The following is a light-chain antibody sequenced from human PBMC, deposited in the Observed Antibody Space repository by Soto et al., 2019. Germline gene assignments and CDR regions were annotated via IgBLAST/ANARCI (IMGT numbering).Light chain of an antibody. Sequence: ELVLTQSPGTLSLSPGDRVTLSCRASQIVSTEYFSWYQQKSGQAPRLLIYATSSRAVGIPDRFSGSGSGTDFTLTITRLEPEDFAMYYCQQYGDYNSPRYSFGQGTRLEI. CDR2: ATS. V-gene: IGKV3-20*01. CDR1: QIVSTEY. CDR3: QQYGDYNSPRYS. J-gene: IGKJ2*03.